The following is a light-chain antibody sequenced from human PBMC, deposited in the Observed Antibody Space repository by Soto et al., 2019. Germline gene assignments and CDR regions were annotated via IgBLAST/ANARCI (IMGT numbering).Light chain of an antibody. CDR2: DVT. Sequence: QSALTQPASVSGSPGQSITISCTGTSSDIGGYNYVSWYQQHPGKAPKLIIFDVTYRPSGVSNRFSGSKSGNTASLTISGLQAEDEADHYCTSYTATSTLEVFGGGTKVTVL. CDR3: TSYTATSTLEV. CDR1: SSDIGGYNY. V-gene: IGLV2-14*03. J-gene: IGLJ2*01.